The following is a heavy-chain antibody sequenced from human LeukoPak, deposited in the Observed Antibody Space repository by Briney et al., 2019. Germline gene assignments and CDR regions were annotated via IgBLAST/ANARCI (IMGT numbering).Heavy chain of an antibody. D-gene: IGHD2-2*02. CDR3: AKDYCSSTSCYTDY. V-gene: IGHV3-9*01. CDR2: ISWNSGSI. Sequence: GGSLRLSCAASGFIFDDYAMHWVRQAPGKGLEWVLGISWNSGSIGYADSVKGRFTISRDNAKNSLYLQMNSLRAEDTALYFCAKDYCSSTSCYTDYWGQGTLVTVSS. CDR1: GFIFDDYA. J-gene: IGHJ4*02.